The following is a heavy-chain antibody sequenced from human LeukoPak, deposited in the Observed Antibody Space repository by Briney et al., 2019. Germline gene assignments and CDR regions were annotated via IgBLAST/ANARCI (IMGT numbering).Heavy chain of an antibody. Sequence: PSETLSLTCAVSGYSISSGHYWGWFRQPPGKGLEWLASIYHDGNTYYNPSLRSRVTISLDTSNNQISLQLTSVTAADTALYYCARATLAGYTRGWSLGASDIWGQGTKVTVSP. D-gene: IGHD6-19*01. CDR3: ARATLAGYTRGWSLGASDI. CDR2: IYHDGNT. J-gene: IGHJ3*02. V-gene: IGHV4-38-2*01. CDR1: GYSISSGHY.